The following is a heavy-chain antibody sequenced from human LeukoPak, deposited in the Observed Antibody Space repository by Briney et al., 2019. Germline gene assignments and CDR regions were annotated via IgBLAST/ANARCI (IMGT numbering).Heavy chain of an antibody. J-gene: IGHJ4*02. V-gene: IGHV3-11*06. Sequence: PGGSLRLSCAASGFTFSDYYMSWIRQAPGKGLEWVSYISSSSSYTNYADSVKGRFTIPRDNAKNSLYLQMNSLRAEDTAVYYCASVRGYSSSRFDYWGQGTLVTVSS. D-gene: IGHD6-13*01. CDR2: ISSSSSYT. CDR1: GFTFSDYY. CDR3: ASVRGYSSSRFDY.